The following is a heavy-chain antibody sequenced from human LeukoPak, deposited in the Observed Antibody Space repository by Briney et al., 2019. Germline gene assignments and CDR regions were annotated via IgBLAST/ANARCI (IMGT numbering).Heavy chain of an antibody. D-gene: IGHD3-22*01. CDR2: IWYDGSNK. Sequence: GRSLRLSCAASGFTFSSYGMHWVRQAPGKELEWVALIWYDGSNKYYTDSVKGRFTISRDNSKNTLYLQMNSLRAEDTAEYYCARGSSYNEGSGYYYAFGYWGQGTLVTVSS. CDR1: GFTFSSYG. V-gene: IGHV3-33*01. CDR3: ARGSSYNEGSGYYYAFGY. J-gene: IGHJ4*02.